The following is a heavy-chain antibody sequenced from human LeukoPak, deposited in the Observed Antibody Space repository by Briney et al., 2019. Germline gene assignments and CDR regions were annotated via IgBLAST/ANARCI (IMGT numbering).Heavy chain of an antibody. CDR1: GFTFSSYG. J-gene: IGHJ6*03. Sequence: PGGSLRLSCAASGFTFSSYGMSWVRQAPGKGLEWVAFIQYDGRNIYYPDSVKGRFTISRDNSKNTLYLQMNSLRAEDTAIYYCAKKYRSVQFFYMDVWGKGTTVTISS. V-gene: IGHV3-30*02. CDR2: IQYDGRNI. D-gene: IGHD2-2*01. CDR3: AKKYRSVQFFYMDV.